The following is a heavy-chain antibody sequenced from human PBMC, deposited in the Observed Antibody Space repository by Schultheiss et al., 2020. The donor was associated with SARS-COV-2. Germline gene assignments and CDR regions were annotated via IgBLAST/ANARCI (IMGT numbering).Heavy chain of an antibody. D-gene: IGHD5-18*01. V-gene: IGHV3-9*01. CDR1: GFTFSSYA. CDR3: ARETFDTAMMSSGMDV. CDR2: ISWNSGSI. Sequence: GGSLRLSCAASGFTFSSYAMHWVRQAPGKGLEWVSGISWNSGSIGYADSVKGRFTISRDNSKNTLYLQMNSLRDEDTAVYYCARETFDTAMMSSGMDVWGQGTTVTVSS. J-gene: IGHJ6*02.